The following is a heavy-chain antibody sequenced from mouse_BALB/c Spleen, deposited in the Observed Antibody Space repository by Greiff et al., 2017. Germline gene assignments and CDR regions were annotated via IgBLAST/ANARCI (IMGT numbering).Heavy chain of an antibody. CDR3: ARGGYYDQYYFDY. D-gene: IGHD2-4*01. Sequence: EVKLVESGPSLVKPSQTLSLTCSVTGDSITSGYWNWIRKFPGNKLEYMGYISYSGSTYYNPSLKSRISITRDTSKNQYYLQLNSVTTEDTATYYCARGGYYDQYYFDYWGQGTTLTVSS. CDR1: GDSITSGY. CDR2: ISYSGST. J-gene: IGHJ2*01. V-gene: IGHV3-8*02.